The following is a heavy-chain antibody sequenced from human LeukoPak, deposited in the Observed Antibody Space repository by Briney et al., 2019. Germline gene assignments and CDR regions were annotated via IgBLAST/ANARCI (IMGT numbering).Heavy chain of an antibody. CDR2: INTDGTVT. CDR3: ATKQWLAPPPDS. V-gene: IGHV3-74*01. Sequence: PGGSLRLSCAASGFTFSKYWMPWVRQAPGKGLESVSRINTDGTVTTYADSVKGRFTVSRDNADNTMFLQMNRVRDEDTAVYYCATKQWLAPPPDSWGQGTPVTVSS. CDR1: GFTFSKYW. J-gene: IGHJ4*02. D-gene: IGHD6-19*01.